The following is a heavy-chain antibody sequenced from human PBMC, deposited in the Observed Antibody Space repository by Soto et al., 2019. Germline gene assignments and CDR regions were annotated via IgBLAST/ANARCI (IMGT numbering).Heavy chain of an antibody. CDR1: GYTFTRSG. Sequence: ASVKVSCKASGYTFTRSGISWVRQAPGQGLEWLGWINPDNGNTNYAQKFQGWVTMTRDTSISTAYMELSRLRSDDTAVYYCARGDCISTSCCCYYYYGMDVWGQGTTVTVSS. V-gene: IGHV1-2*04. D-gene: IGHD2-2*01. J-gene: IGHJ6*02. CDR2: INPDNGNT. CDR3: ARGDCISTSCCCYYYYGMDV.